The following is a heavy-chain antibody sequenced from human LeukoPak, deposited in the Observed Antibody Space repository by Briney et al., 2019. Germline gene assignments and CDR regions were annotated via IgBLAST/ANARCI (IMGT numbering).Heavy chain of an antibody. CDR3: ARDRIAVAGTGGFDY. CDR1: GYTFTSYA. V-gene: IGHV1-3*01. CDR2: INAGNGNT. Sequence: ASVEVSCKASGYTFTSYAMHWVRQAPGQRLEWMGWINAGNGNTKYSQKFQGRVTITRDTSASTAYMELSSLRSEDTAVYYCARDRIAVAGTGGFDYWGQGTLVTVSS. D-gene: IGHD6-19*01. J-gene: IGHJ4*02.